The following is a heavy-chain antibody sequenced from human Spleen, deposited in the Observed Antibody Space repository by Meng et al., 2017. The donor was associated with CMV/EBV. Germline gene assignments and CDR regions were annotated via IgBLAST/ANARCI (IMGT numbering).Heavy chain of an antibody. V-gene: IGHV3-23*01. CDR3: AKAFSASWYREYYDD. J-gene: IGHJ4*02. Sequence: SECTFSSYARSWVRQAPGRGLAWVSAITASGGSTYYADSVKGRFTVSRDNSKNTLYLQMNSLRAEDTAVYYCAKAFSASWYREYYDDWGQGTLVTVSS. D-gene: IGHD6-13*01. CDR1: ECTFSSYA. CDR2: ITASGGST.